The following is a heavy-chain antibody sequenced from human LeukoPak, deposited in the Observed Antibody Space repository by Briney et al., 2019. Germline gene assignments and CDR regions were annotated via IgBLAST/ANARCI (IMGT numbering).Heavy chain of an antibody. CDR3: ARDGLYCTNGVCSSDI. CDR1: GYTFTRHY. CDR2: INPSSGGT. V-gene: IGHV1-46*01. J-gene: IGHJ3*02. Sequence: ASVKVSFKASGYTFTRHYMNWVRQAPGQGLEWMGKINPSSGGTGYAQKFQGRVTMTRDTSTSTVYMELTSLRSEDTAVYYCARDGLYCTNGVCSSDIWGQGTLVTVSS. D-gene: IGHD2-8*01.